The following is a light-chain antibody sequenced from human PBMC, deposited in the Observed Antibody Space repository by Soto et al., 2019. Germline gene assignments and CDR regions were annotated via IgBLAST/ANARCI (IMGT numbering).Light chain of an antibody. CDR1: SSDVGAYNY. CDR3: TSYVGNDIWV. V-gene: IGLV2-8*01. J-gene: IGLJ3*02. CDR2: EVT. Sequence: QSALTQPPSASGSPGQSVTISCTGTSSDVGAYNYVSWYQQYPVKAPKLMIYEVTKRPSGVPDRFSGSKSGNTASLTVSGLQAEDEADYYCTSYVGNDIWVFGGGTKLTVL.